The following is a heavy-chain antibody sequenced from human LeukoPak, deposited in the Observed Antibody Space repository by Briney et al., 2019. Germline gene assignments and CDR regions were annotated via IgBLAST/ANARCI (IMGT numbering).Heavy chain of an antibody. V-gene: IGHV3-9*01. CDR1: GFSFDDYA. J-gene: IGHJ5*02. Sequence: GGSLRLSCAASGFSFDDYAMHWVRQAPGKGLEWVSSISWNSGSIDYADSVKGRFTISRDNAKNSLYLQMNSLRAEDTALYYCAKDGYCSSISCPLGWFDPWGQGTLVTVSS. D-gene: IGHD2-2*01. CDR2: ISWNSGSI. CDR3: AKDGYCSSISCPLGWFDP.